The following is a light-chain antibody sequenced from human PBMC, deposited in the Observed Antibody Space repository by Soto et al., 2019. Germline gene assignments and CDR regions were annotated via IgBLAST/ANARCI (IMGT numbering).Light chain of an antibody. J-gene: IGKJ2*01. CDR3: QQYYSYPLYT. CDR2: AAS. V-gene: IGKV1-8*01. CDR1: QGISSY. Sequence: AIRMTQSPSSLSASTGDRVTITCRASQGISSYLAWYQQKPGKAPKLLIYAASTLQSGVPSRFSGSGSGTEFPLTISCLQSEDFATYYCQQYYSYPLYTFGQGTKLEIK.